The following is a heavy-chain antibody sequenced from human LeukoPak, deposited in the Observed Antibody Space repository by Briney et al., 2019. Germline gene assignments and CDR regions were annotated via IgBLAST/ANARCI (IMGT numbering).Heavy chain of an antibody. D-gene: IGHD3-10*01. V-gene: IGHV1-2*02. J-gene: IGHJ5*02. CDR1: GYTFTGYY. CDR2: INPNSGGT. Sequence: ASVKVSCKASGYTFTGYYMHWVRQAPGQGLEWMGWINPNSGGTNYAQKFQGRVTMTRDTSISTAYMELSRLRSDDTAVYYCARRPRLDASGSWMGWFDPWGQGTLVTVSS. CDR3: ARRPRLDASGSWMGWFDP.